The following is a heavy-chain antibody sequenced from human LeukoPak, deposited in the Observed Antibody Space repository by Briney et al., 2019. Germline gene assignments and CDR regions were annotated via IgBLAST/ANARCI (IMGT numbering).Heavy chain of an antibody. CDR1: GFTFSDYY. Sequence: PGGSLRLSCAASGFTFSDYYMSWIRQAPGKGLEWVSYISSSGSTIYYADSVKGRFTISRDNAKNSLYLQMNSLRAEDTAVYYCARKLIWVGELPSKYNWFDAGRQGSLVTVSS. CDR3: ARKLIWVGELPSKYNWFDA. D-gene: IGHD3-10*01. J-gene: IGHJ5*02. CDR2: ISSSGSTI. V-gene: IGHV3-11*04.